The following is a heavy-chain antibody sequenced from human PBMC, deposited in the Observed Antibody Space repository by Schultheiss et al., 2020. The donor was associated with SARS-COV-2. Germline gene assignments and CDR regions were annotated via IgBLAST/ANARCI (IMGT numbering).Heavy chain of an antibody. V-gene: IGHV1-69*13. CDR3: ARDRYDFWSGYVSYWYFDL. Sequence: SVKVSCKDKRGTFSSYSISWVRQAPGQGLEWMGGIIPIFGTANYAQKFQGRVTITADESTSTAYMELSSLRSEDTAVYYCARDRYDFWSGYVSYWYFDLWGRGTLVTVSS. D-gene: IGHD3-3*01. J-gene: IGHJ2*01. CDR1: RGTFSSYS. CDR2: IIPIFGTA.